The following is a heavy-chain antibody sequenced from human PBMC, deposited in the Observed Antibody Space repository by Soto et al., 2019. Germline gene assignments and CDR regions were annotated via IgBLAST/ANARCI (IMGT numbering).Heavy chain of an antibody. D-gene: IGHD2-15*01. CDR1: GGTFSSYA. Sequence: QVQLVQSGAEVKKPGSSVKVSCTASGGTFSSYAISWVRQAPGQGLEWMGGIITIFGRANYAHKFQGRVTITADESTSAVCKGLRSLRSEYTAVYYGARVRGGYCSVRTCDSEAWYFDLWGRGTLVTFSS. CDR3: ARVRGGYCSVRTCDSEAWYFDL. CDR2: IITIFGRA. J-gene: IGHJ2*01. V-gene: IGHV1-69*01.